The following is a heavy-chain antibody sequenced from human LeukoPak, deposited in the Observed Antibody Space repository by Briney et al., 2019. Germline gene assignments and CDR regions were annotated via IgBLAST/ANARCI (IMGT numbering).Heavy chain of an antibody. CDR3: AKDLSGSYYGGVDY. V-gene: IGHV3-9*01. J-gene: IGHJ4*02. CDR1: GFTFDDYA. D-gene: IGHD1-26*01. Sequence: GGSLRLSCAASGFTFDDYAMHWVRQAPGKGLEWVSGISWNSGSIGYADSVKGRFTISRDNAKNSLYLQMNSLRAEDTALYYCAKDLSGSYYGGVDYWGQGTLVTVSS. CDR2: ISWNSGSI.